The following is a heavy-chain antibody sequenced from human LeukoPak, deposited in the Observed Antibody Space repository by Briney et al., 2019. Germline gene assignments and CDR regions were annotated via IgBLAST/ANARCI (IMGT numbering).Heavy chain of an antibody. D-gene: IGHD3-22*01. V-gene: IGHV1-8*01. J-gene: IGHJ4*02. CDR3: AKSSGDYFFGY. Sequence: GASVTVSCKASGYTFNDHDINWVRQATGQGLEWLGRMNPNSGNAAYAQKLQGRVTMTWDSPTNTAYLEVIALRSDDTAVYFCAKSSGDYFFGYWGQGTLVTVSS. CDR1: GYTFNDHD. CDR2: MNPNSGNA.